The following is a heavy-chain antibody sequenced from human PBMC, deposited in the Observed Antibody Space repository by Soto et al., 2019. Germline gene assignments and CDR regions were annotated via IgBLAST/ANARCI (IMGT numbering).Heavy chain of an antibody. Sequence: ASVKVSCKASGYTFTSYGISWVRRAPGQGLEWMGWISAYNGNTNYAQKLQGRVTMTTDTSTSTAYMELRSLRSDDTAVYYCARLPSYYDFWSGFYYGMDVWGEGTTVTVSS. CDR3: ARLPSYYDFWSGFYYGMDV. J-gene: IGHJ6*04. CDR1: GYTFTSYG. D-gene: IGHD3-3*01. CDR2: ISAYNGNT. V-gene: IGHV1-18*01.